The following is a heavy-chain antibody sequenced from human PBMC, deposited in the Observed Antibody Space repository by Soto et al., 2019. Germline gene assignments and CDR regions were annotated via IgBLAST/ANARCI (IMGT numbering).Heavy chain of an antibody. CDR2: ISYDGSKT. CDR1: GFTFSSFG. CDR3: AKERIEAAGTNIFDI. D-gene: IGHD6-13*01. J-gene: IGHJ2*01. V-gene: IGHV3-30*18. Sequence: GSLRLSCAASGFTFSSFGIHWVRQAPGKGLEWVALISYDGSKTFYADSVKGRFTISRDNSKNTLYLHMNSLTIEDAAVYYCAKERIEAAGTNIFDIWGRGTLVTVSS.